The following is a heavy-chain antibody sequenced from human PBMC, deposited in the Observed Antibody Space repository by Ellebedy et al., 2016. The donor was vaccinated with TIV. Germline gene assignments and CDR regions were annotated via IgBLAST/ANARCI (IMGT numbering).Heavy chain of an antibody. CDR1: GFTFSSYS. Sequence: GESLKISXAASGFTFSSYSMNWVRQAPGKGLEWVSSISSSSSYIYYADSVKGRFTISRGNAKNSLYLQMNSLRAEDTAVYYCARDTIAARFWGQGTLVTVSS. CDR2: ISSSSSYI. V-gene: IGHV3-21*01. J-gene: IGHJ4*02. D-gene: IGHD6-6*01. CDR3: ARDTIAARF.